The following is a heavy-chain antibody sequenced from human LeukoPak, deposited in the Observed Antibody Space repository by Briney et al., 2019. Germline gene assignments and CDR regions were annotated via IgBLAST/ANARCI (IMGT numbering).Heavy chain of an antibody. CDR3: ARASTVTKCLGY. Sequence: SETLPLTCTVSGGSISSGSYYWSWIRQPAGKGLEWIGRIYTSGSTNYNPSLKSRVTISVDTSKNRFSLKLSSVTAADTAVYYCARASTVTKCLGYWGQGTLVTVSS. D-gene: IGHD4-17*01. CDR1: GGSISSGSYY. CDR2: IYTSGST. V-gene: IGHV4-61*02. J-gene: IGHJ4*02.